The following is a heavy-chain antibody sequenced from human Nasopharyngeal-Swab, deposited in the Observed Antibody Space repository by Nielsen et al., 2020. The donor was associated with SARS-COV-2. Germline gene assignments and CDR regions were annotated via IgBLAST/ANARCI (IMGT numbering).Heavy chain of an antibody. V-gene: IGHV6-1*01. CDR2: TYYRSKWYN. CDR3: ATIWFGDSGGWFDP. Sequence: SETLSLTCAISGDSVSSNSAAWNWIRQSPSRGLEWLGRTYYRSKWYNDYAVSVKSRITINPDTSKNQFSLQLNSVTPEDTAVYYCATIWFGDSGGWFDPWGQGTLVTVSS. J-gene: IGHJ5*02. D-gene: IGHD3-10*01. CDR1: GDSVSSNSAA.